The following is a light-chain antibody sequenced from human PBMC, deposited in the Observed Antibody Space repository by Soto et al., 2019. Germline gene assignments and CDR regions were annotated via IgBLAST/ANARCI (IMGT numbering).Light chain of an antibody. CDR3: QQSYSIPYT. CDR2: GAS. Sequence: DLQMTQSPSSLPASVGDRVTITCRASQSISSYLNWYQQKPGKAPNLLIYGASSLHSGVPSRFSGSESGTDLTLTISSLQPEDFATYYCQQSYSIPYTFGQGTKLEIK. V-gene: IGKV1-39*01. J-gene: IGKJ2*01. CDR1: QSISSY.